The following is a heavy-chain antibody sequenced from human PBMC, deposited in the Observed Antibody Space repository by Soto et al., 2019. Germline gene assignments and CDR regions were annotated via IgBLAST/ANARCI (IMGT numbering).Heavy chain of an antibody. Sequence: QVQLVESGGGVVQPGRSLRLSCAASGFTFSSYGMHWVRQAPGKGLEWVADIWYDGSNNYYADSVKGRFTISRDNSKHTLYRQMNSLRAEDTAVYYCARDPRYCSGGSCYSPNYYYGMDVWGQGTTVTVSS. CDR1: GFTFSSYG. CDR3: ARDPRYCSGGSCYSPNYYYGMDV. V-gene: IGHV3-33*01. CDR2: IWYDGSNN. J-gene: IGHJ6*02. D-gene: IGHD2-15*01.